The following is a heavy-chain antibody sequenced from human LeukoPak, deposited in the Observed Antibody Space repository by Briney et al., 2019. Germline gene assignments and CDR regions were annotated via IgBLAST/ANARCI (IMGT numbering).Heavy chain of an antibody. CDR2: IYTSGST. D-gene: IGHD3-22*01. J-gene: IGHJ4*02. CDR3: ARYFYDSSGPYFDY. CDR1: GGSMSSGSYY. V-gene: IGHV4-61*02. Sequence: NPSQTLSLTCTVSGGSMSSGSYYWSWIRQPAGKGLEGIGRIYTSGSTNYNPSLKSRVTISVDTSKNQFSLKLSSVTAADTAVYYCARYFYDSSGPYFDYWGQGTLVTVSS.